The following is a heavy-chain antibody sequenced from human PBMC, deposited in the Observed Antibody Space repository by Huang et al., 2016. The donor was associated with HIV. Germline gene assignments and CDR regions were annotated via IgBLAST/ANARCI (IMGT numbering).Heavy chain of an antibody. CDR2: IKSKTDGGTT. J-gene: IGHJ3*02. D-gene: IGHD4-17*01. CDR1: GFTFSNAW. V-gene: IGHV3-15*01. CDR3: TTDRDYGDYVADAFDI. Sequence: EVQLVESGGGLVKPGGSLRLSCAASGFTFSNAWMSWVRKAPGKGLEGVGRIKSKTDGGTTDYAAPVKGRFTISRDDSKNTLYLQMNTLKTEDTAVYYCTTDRDYGDYVADAFDIWGQGTMVTVSS.